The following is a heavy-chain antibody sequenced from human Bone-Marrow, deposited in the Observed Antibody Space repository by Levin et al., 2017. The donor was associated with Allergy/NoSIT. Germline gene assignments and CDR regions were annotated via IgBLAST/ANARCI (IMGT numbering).Heavy chain of an antibody. CDR1: GFSFEDYN. Sequence: AGGSLRLSCSVSGFSFEDYNMHWLRQVPGKRLEWVSLITWDSSDTYYADSVKGRFTISRDNSKNSLYLQMNSLRTEDTALYYCARDGDTVMVTLYYFDYWGQGTQVTVSS. D-gene: IGHD5-18*01. J-gene: IGHJ4*02. CDR3: ARDGDTVMVTLYYFDY. V-gene: IGHV3-43*01. CDR2: ITWDSSDT.